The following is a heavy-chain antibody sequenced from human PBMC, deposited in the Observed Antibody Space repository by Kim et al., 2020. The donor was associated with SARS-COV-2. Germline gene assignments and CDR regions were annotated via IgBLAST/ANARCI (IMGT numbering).Heavy chain of an antibody. V-gene: IGHV4-4*02. CDR1: GGSISSSNW. Sequence: SETLSLTCAVSGGSISSSNWWSGVRQPPGKGLEWIGEIYHSGSTNYNPSLKSRVTISVDKSKNQFSLKLSSVTAADTAVYYCARGTGVGALYYYYYGMDVWGQGTTVTVSS. CDR2: IYHSGST. J-gene: IGHJ6*02. D-gene: IGHD1-26*01. CDR3: ARGTGVGALYYYYYGMDV.